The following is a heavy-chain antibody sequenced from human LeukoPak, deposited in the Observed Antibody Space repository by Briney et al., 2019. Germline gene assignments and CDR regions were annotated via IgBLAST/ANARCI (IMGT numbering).Heavy chain of an antibody. Sequence: PGGSLRLSCAASGFTFSTYNMNWVRQTPGKGLEWVSSITSSSAYTFYADSVRGRFTISRDNAKSSLYLQMNSLRADDTAIYYCARDEGGSYWPFDYWGQGTLVTVSS. CDR3: ARDEGGSYWPFDY. J-gene: IGHJ4*02. V-gene: IGHV3-21*01. CDR2: ITSSSAYT. CDR1: GFTFSTYN. D-gene: IGHD1-26*01.